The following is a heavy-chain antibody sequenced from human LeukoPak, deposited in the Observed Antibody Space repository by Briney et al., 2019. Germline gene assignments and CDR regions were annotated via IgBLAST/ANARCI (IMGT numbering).Heavy chain of an antibody. J-gene: IGHJ5*02. V-gene: IGHV4-31*03. Sequence: PSETLSLTCTVSGGSISSGGYYWSWIRQHPGKGLEWIGYIYSSGSTYYNPSLKSRFTISVDTSKNQFSLKLSSVAAADTAVYYCARAPYCSGGSCYSGGWFDPWGQGTLVTVSS. D-gene: IGHD2-15*01. CDR2: IYSSGST. CDR1: GGSISSGGYY. CDR3: ARAPYCSGGSCYSGGWFDP.